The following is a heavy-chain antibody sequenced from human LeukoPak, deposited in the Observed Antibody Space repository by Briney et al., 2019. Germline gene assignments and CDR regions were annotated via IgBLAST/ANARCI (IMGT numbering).Heavy chain of an antibody. V-gene: IGHV3-11*04. CDR2: ISSSGSTI. J-gene: IGHJ4*02. Sequence: GGSLRLSCAASGFTFSDYYMSWIRQAPGKGLEWVSYISSSGSTIYYADSVKGRFTISRDNSKNTLYLQMNSLRAEDTAVYYCARTTYGSGSYSIDYWGQGTLVTVSS. CDR3: ARTTYGSGSYSIDY. D-gene: IGHD3-10*01. CDR1: GFTFSDYY.